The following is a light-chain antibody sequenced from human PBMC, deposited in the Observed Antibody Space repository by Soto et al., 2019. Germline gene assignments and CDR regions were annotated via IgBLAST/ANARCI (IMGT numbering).Light chain of an antibody. CDR3: SSYTSSSTYNYV. Sequence: QSALTQPASVSGSPGQSITISCTGTSSDVGGYNYVSWYQQHPGKAPKFMIYDVSNRPSGVSNRFSGSKSGNTASLTISVLQAEDEADYYCSSYTSSSTYNYVFGTGTKVTVL. V-gene: IGLV2-14*01. J-gene: IGLJ1*01. CDR2: DVS. CDR1: SSDVGGYNY.